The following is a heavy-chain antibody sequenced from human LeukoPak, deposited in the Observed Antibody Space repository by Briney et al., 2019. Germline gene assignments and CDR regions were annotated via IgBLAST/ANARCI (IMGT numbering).Heavy chain of an antibody. J-gene: IGHJ4*02. V-gene: IGHV3-30*02. CDR3: AKDHRGYSSGWSDFDY. CDR1: GFTFSSYW. Sequence: PGGSLRLSCAASGFTFSSYWMSWVRQAPGKGLEWVAFIRYDGSNKYYADSVKGRFTISRDNSKNTLYLQMNSLRAEDTAVYYCAKDHRGYSSGWSDFDYWGQGTLVTVSS. CDR2: IRYDGSNK. D-gene: IGHD6-19*01.